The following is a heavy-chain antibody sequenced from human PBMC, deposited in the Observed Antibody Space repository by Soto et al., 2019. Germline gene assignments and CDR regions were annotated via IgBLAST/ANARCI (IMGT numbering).Heavy chain of an antibody. CDR1: GGSISSGGYY. D-gene: IGHD5-18*01. J-gene: IGHJ4*02. Sequence: QVQLQESGPGLVKPSQTLSLTCTVSGGSISSGGYYWSWIRQHPGKGLEWIGYIYYSGSTYYNLSLRSRLTISVDTSKNQFSLKLSSVTAADTAVYYCARSGYSYGPNPLLYWGQGTLVTVSS. CDR2: IYYSGST. V-gene: IGHV4-31*03. CDR3: ARSGYSYGPNPLLY.